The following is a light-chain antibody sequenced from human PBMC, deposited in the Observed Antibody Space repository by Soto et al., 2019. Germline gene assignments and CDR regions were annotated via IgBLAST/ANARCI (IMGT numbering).Light chain of an antibody. V-gene: IGKV1-5*03. Sequence: DIQMTQSPSTLSASVGDRVIITCRASQTISHWLAWYQQKPGGAPKLLIYKASILESGVPSRFSGSGSGTEFTLTISGLQPDDFATYFCQHYNSYSEAFGQGTKVDIK. CDR3: QHYNSYSEA. CDR2: KAS. CDR1: QTISHW. J-gene: IGKJ1*01.